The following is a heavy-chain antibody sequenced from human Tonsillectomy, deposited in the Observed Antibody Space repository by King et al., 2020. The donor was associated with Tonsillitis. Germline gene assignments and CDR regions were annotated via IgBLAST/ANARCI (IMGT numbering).Heavy chain of an antibody. J-gene: IGHJ4*02. V-gene: IGHV1-69*01. D-gene: IGHD6-13*01. CDR1: GGTFSSYA. Sequence: VQLVESGAEVKKPGSSVKVSCKASGGTFSSYAISWVRQAPGQGLEWMGGIIPIFGPANYAQKFQGRVTITADESTSTAYMELGSLRSEDTAVYYFARIGPLPSWLRSSAGGEYFDYWGQGTLVTVSS. CDR2: IIPIFGPA. CDR3: ARIGPLPSWLRSSAGGEYFDY.